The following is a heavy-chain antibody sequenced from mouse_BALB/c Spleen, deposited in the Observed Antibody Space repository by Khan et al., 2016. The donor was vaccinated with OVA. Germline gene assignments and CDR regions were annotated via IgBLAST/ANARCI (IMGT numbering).Heavy chain of an antibody. V-gene: IGHV2-6-7*01. Sequence: QVQLKQSGPGLVAPSQSLSITCTVSGFSLTGYGVNWVRQPPGKGLEWLGMIWGDGSTNYTSALKSRLNLTKDNYKSQVFLKMNSLQTDDTARYYCARADYGNYREAMDYWGQGTSVTVSS. J-gene: IGHJ4*01. D-gene: IGHD2-1*01. CDR1: GFSLTGYG. CDR2: IWGDGST. CDR3: ARADYGNYREAMDY.